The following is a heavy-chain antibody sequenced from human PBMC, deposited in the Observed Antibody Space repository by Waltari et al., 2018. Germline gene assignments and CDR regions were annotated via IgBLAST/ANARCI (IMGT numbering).Heavy chain of an antibody. V-gene: IGHV3-49*05. J-gene: IGHJ4*02. CDR3: TRTLAY. CDR1: GFSFGDYA. CDR2: IRSNAYGGAT. Sequence: DVQLVESGGGLVKPGRYLRLACTGSGFSFGDYAINWFRQAPGKGLEWVGYIRSNAYGGATEYAASVKDRFIISRDDSKSIAYLQMNSLKTEDTAMYYCTRTLAYWGQGTLVTVSS.